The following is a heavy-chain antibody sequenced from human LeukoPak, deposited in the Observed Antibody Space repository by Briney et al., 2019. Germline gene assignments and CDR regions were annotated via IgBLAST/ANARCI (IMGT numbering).Heavy chain of an antibody. CDR1: SGSISSYY. CDR2: IYYSGST. Sequence: SETLSLTCTVSSGSISSYYWSWIRQPPGKGLEWIGYIYYSGSTNYNPSLKSRVTISVDTSKNQFSLKLSPVTAADTAVYYCAGSGYYDSGGYYSYYYYGMDVWGQGTTVTVSS. CDR3: AGSGYYDSGGYYSYYYYGMDV. J-gene: IGHJ6*02. V-gene: IGHV4-59*01. D-gene: IGHD3-22*01.